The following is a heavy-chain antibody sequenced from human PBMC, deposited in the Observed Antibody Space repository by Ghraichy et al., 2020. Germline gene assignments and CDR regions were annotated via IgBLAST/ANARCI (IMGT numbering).Heavy chain of an antibody. CDR3: ARGMYSSGWYVGFH. J-gene: IGHJ4*02. CDR2: IYSGGST. V-gene: IGHV3-66*01. CDR1: GFTVSSNH. Sequence: ETLRLSCAASGFTVSSNHMSWVRQAPGKGLEWVSIIYSGGSTYYADSVKGRFTISRDNSKNTLYLQMNSLRAEDTAMYYCARGMYSSGWYVGFHWGQGTLVTVSS. D-gene: IGHD6-19*01.